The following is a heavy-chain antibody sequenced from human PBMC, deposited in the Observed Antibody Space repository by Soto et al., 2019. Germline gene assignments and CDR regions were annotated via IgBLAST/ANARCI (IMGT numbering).Heavy chain of an antibody. V-gene: IGHV1-2*02. D-gene: IGHD6-13*01. CDR2: INPNSGGT. Sequence: GASVKVSCKASGYTFTGYYMHWVRQAPGQGLEWMGWINPNSGGTNYAQKFQGRVTMTRDTSISTAYMELSRLRSDDTAVYYCARVGLLSPWGQQLDYFQHWGQGTLVTVSS. CDR1: GYTFTGYY. CDR3: ARVGLLSPWGQQLDYFQH. J-gene: IGHJ1*01.